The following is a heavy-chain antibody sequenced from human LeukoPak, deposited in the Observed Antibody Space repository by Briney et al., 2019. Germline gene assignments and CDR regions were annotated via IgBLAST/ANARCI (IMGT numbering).Heavy chain of an antibody. CDR2: ISGYGDST. Sequence: PGGSLRLSCAASGFTFSNYAMSWVRQAPGKGLEWVSAISGYGDSTSYADSVKGRFTISRDNSKNTLYLQMNSLRAEDTAVFYCASMRGNLNYYYMDVWGKGTTVTVSS. CDR1: GFTFSNYA. D-gene: IGHD4-23*01. CDR3: ASMRGNLNYYYMDV. J-gene: IGHJ6*03. V-gene: IGHV3-23*01.